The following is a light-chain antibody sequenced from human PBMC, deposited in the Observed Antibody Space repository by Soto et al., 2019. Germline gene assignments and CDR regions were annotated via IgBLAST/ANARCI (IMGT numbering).Light chain of an antibody. V-gene: IGKV3-20*01. CDR1: QSVSTYY. Sequence: EIVLTQSPGTLSLSPGERPTLSCRASQSVSTYYLAWYQQKPGQAPRLLIYGASNRATGIPDRFSGSGSGTDFTLTISRLEPEDFAVYYCQQYGTSPPWTFGQGTKVEIK. CDR3: QQYGTSPPWT. J-gene: IGKJ1*01. CDR2: GAS.